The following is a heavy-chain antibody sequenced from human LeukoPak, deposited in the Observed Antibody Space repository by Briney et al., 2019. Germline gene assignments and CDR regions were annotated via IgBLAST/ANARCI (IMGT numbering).Heavy chain of an antibody. V-gene: IGHV4-59*08. Sequence: SDTLSLTCTVSGGSISSYYWSWIRQPPGKGLEWIGYFYYSGSTNYNPSLKSRVTISVDTSKNQFSLKLSSVTAADTAVYYCARRASSGYYYLEDWGQGTLVTVSS. D-gene: IGHD3-22*01. CDR3: ARRASSGYYYLED. CDR1: GGSISSYY. CDR2: FYYSGST. J-gene: IGHJ4*02.